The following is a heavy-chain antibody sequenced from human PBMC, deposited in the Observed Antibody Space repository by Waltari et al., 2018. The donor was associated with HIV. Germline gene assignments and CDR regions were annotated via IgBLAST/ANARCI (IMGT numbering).Heavy chain of an antibody. CDR3: ARVGFWSGYYTTGWAGMDV. CDR2: INPSGGST. V-gene: IGHV1-46*01. Sequence: QVQLVQSGAEVKKPGASVKVSCKASGYTFTSYYMHWVRQAPGQGLEWMGIINPSGGSTSYAQKFQGRVTMTRDTSTSTVYMELSSLRSEDTAVYYCARVGFWSGYYTTGWAGMDVWGQGTTVTVSS. J-gene: IGHJ6*02. D-gene: IGHD3-3*01. CDR1: GYTFTSYY.